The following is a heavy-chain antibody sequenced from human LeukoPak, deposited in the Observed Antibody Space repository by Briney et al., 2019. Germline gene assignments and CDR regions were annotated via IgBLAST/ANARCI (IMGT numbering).Heavy chain of an antibody. D-gene: IGHD1-1*01. CDR1: GFTFSNSW. CDR3: ARMRYSDY. Sequence: GGSLRLSCAASGFTFSNSWMTWVRQAAGKGLEWVANIKEDGSEKYYVDSVKGRFTISRDNAKNSLYLQMNSLRADDTAVYYCARMRYSDYWGQGTLVTVSS. V-gene: IGHV3-7*01. CDR2: IKEDGSEK. J-gene: IGHJ4*02.